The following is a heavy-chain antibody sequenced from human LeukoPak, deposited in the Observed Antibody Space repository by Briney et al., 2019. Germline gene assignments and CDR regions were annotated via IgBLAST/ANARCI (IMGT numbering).Heavy chain of an antibody. J-gene: IGHJ6*03. CDR3: AKGPYYDSSGYSLRYYYMDV. Sequence: SGGSLRLSCVASGFTFSSYGMHWVRQAPGKGLEWVAIISYDGSYENYGDSVKGRFTISRDNSKNTLYLQMNSLRAEDTAVYYCAKGPYYDSSGYSLRYYYMDVWGKGTTVTVSS. V-gene: IGHV3-33*05. CDR2: ISYDGSYE. CDR1: GFTFSSYG. D-gene: IGHD3-22*01.